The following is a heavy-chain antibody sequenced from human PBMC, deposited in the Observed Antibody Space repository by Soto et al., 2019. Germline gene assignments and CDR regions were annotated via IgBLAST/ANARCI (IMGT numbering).Heavy chain of an antibody. D-gene: IGHD2-21*02. CDR3: ARVAVTQYHFDY. V-gene: IGHV3-74*01. CDR1: GFTFSSYW. J-gene: IGHJ4*02. CDR2: INSDGSTT. Sequence: EVQLVESGGGLVQPGGSLRLSCAASGFTFSSYWMHWVRQTPGKGLVWVSRINSDGSTTSYADSVKGRFTISRDNAKNTLFLQMNSLRAEDTAVYYCARVAVTQYHFDYCGQGTLVTVSS.